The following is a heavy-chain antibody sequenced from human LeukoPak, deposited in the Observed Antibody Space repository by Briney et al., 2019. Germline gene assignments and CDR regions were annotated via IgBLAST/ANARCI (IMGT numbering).Heavy chain of an antibody. CDR3: AEDRRMMSAYYGMDV. J-gene: IGHJ6*02. Sequence: PGRSLRLSCEASGFTFISYGVHWVRQAPGKGLEWVSVISYDGGNQKYADSVKGRFTISRDNSKNTVYLQLNSLRAEDTAVYYCAEDRRMMSAYYGMDVWGQGTTVIVSS. D-gene: IGHD3-16*01. CDR2: ISYDGGNQ. V-gene: IGHV3-30*18. CDR1: GFTFISYG.